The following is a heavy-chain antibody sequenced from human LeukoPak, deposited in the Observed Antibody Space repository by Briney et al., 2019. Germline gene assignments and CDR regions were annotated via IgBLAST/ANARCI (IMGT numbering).Heavy chain of an antibody. Sequence: ASVKVSCKASGGTFSPYTISWVRQTPGQGLEWMGWINPNSGGTNYAQKFQGRVTMTRDTSISTAYMELTRLRFDDTAGFYCARYSSGWYFDLWGRGTLVTVSS. V-gene: IGHV1-2*02. J-gene: IGHJ2*01. CDR1: GGTFSPYT. CDR2: INPNSGGT. D-gene: IGHD6-19*01. CDR3: ARYSSGWYFDL.